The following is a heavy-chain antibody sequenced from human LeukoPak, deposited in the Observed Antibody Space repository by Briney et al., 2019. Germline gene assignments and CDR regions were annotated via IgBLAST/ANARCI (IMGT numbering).Heavy chain of an antibody. CDR3: ARVASNGVWVRAFDI. Sequence: ARGSLRLSCAASGFTFSSYWMSWVRQAPGKGLEWVANIKQDGSEKYYVDSVKGRFTISRDNAKNSLYLQMNSLRAEDTAVYYCARVASNGVWVRAFDIWGQGTMVTVSS. V-gene: IGHV3-7*01. CDR1: GFTFSSYW. CDR2: IKQDGSEK. D-gene: IGHD4-11*01. J-gene: IGHJ3*02.